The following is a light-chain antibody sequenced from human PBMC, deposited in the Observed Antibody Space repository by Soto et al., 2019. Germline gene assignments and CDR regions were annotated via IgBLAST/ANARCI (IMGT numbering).Light chain of an antibody. V-gene: IGKV3-20*01. CDR2: GAS. CDR1: QSVSSSY. J-gene: IGKJ2*01. CDR3: QQYGRSPHT. Sequence: EIVLTQSPGTLSLSPGERATLSCRASQSVSSSYLAWYQHKPGQAPRLLIYGASRRATGIPDRFSGSGSGTDYTLTSSRLEPEEFAVYYCQQYGRSPHTFGQGTKLEIK.